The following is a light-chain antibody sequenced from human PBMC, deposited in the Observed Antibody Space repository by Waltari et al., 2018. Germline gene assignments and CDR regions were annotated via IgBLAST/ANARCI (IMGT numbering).Light chain of an antibody. CDR1: QDIGSY. V-gene: IGKV1-8*01. CDR2: SGS. J-gene: IGKJ4*01. Sequence: AIQITQSPPSLAASRGDRVTFTCRASQDIGSYLAWYQQPPGKAPNLLIYSGSTLQSGVPSRFSGGGSGTNFTLTITCVQPDDFATYYCQQYYSSPPTFGGGS. CDR3: QQYYSSPPT.